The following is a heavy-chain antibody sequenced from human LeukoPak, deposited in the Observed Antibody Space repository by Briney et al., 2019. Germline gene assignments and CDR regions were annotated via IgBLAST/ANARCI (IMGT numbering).Heavy chain of an antibody. J-gene: IGHJ4*02. CDR3: ARDGYNPIDS. CDR1: GGSISSSSYY. Sequence: PSETLSLTCTVSGGSISSSSYYWGWFRQPPGKGLEWIGTIYYSGSTYYNPSLKSRVTISVDTSKNQFSLKLSSVTAADTAVYYCARDGYNPIDSWGQGTLVTVSS. D-gene: IGHD5-24*01. CDR2: IYYSGST. V-gene: IGHV4-39*07.